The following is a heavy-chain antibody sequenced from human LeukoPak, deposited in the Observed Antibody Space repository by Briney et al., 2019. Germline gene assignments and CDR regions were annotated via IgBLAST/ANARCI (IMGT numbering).Heavy chain of an antibody. CDR2: ISGSGGST. Sequence: GGSLRHSCAASGFTFSSYAMSWVRQAPGKGLEWVSAISGSGGSTYYADSVKGRFTISRDNSKNTLYLQMNSVRAEDTAVYYCAKGPRSGWSLFYFDYWGQGTLVTVSS. D-gene: IGHD6-19*01. CDR3: AKGPRSGWSLFYFDY. V-gene: IGHV3-23*01. CDR1: GFTFSSYA. J-gene: IGHJ4*02.